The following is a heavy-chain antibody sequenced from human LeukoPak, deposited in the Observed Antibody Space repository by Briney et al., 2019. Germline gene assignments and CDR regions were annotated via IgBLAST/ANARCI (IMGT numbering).Heavy chain of an antibody. CDR2: INPSGCST. Sequence: AAVKVSCKASGYTVINHGISWVRQAPGQGLEWMGIINPSGCSTSYAQKFQGRVTMPRDMSTSPVYMELSSLRSEDTAVYYCARDRDAARNYYYYMDVWGKGTTVTVSS. V-gene: IGHV1-46*01. CDR3: ARDRDAARNYYYYMDV. CDR1: GYTVINHG. D-gene: IGHD6-6*01. J-gene: IGHJ6*03.